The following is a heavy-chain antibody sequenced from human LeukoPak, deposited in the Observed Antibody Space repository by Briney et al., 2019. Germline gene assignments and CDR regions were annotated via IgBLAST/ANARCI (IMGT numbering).Heavy chain of an antibody. CDR3: ARGLEGIAAAGTEYWFDP. D-gene: IGHD6-13*01. CDR2: IYYSGST. J-gene: IGHJ5*02. CDR1: GGPISSYY. Sequence: PSETLSLTCTVSGGPISSYYWSWIRQPPGKGLEWIGYIYYSGSTNYNPSLKSRVTISVDTSKNQFSLRLTSVTVTDTAVYYCARGLEGIAAAGTEYWFDPWGQGTLVIVSS. V-gene: IGHV4-59*01.